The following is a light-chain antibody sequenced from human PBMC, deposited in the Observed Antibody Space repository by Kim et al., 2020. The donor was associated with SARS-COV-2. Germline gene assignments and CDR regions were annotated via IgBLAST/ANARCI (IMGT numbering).Light chain of an antibody. Sequence: SQGERATLSGRASLFISSSLAWYQQLPGQTPRLLIYSASNRATGIPARFSGRGSGTDFSLTISSLEPEDFAVYYCQQRYNRISFGQGTRLEIK. CDR2: SAS. CDR3: QQRYNRIS. J-gene: IGKJ5*01. V-gene: IGKV3-11*01. CDR1: LFISSS.